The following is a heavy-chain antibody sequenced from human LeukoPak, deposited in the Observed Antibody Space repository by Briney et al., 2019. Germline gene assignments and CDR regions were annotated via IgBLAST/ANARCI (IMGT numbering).Heavy chain of an antibody. Sequence: GGSLRLSCSAYGFTFSQNWLRWLRQAPGKGLEGLANINPDGRENHYVDSVKGRISISRDNTKNYMYLRIISLRDADSAFYSCAREPSQLWIDNWGQGTRVIVSS. V-gene: IGHV3-7*01. CDR2: INPDGREN. CDR1: GFTFSQNW. J-gene: IGHJ4*02. D-gene: IGHD5-18*01. CDR3: AREPSQLWIDN.